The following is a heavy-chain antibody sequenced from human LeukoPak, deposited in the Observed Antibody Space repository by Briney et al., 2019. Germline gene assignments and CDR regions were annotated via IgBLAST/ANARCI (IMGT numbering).Heavy chain of an antibody. Sequence: GGSLRLSCAASGFTFSSYGMHWVRQAPGKGREWVAVISYVGSNEYYIDSVKGRFTISRDNAKNSLYLQMNSLSPEDTAVYYCARGPADFWSGYYDSWGQGTLVAVSS. CDR1: GFTFSSYG. D-gene: IGHD3-3*01. CDR3: ARGPADFWSGYYDS. CDR2: ISYVGSNE. V-gene: IGHV3-33*05. J-gene: IGHJ4*02.